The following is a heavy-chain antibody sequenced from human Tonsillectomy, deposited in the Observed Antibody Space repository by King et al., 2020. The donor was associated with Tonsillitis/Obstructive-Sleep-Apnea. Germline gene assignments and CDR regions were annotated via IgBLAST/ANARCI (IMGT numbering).Heavy chain of an antibody. Sequence: VQLVESGAEVKKPGESLKISCKGSGYRFTSHWIGWVRQMPGKGLEWMGIIYPSDSDTRYSPSFQGQVTISADKSISTAYLQWSSLKASDTAIYYCARSAPGTGNTPFEYWRQGTLVTVSS. CDR1: GYRFTSHW. D-gene: IGHD1-7*01. V-gene: IGHV5-51*01. CDR3: ARSAPGTGNTPFEY. CDR2: IYPSDSDT. J-gene: IGHJ4*02.